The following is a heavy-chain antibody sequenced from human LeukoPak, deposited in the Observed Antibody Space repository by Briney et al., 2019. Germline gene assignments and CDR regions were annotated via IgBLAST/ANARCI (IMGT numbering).Heavy chain of an antibody. CDR2: IYYSGST. CDR1: GGSISSGGYY. V-gene: IGHV4-31*03. D-gene: IGHD4-17*01. J-gene: IGHJ5*02. Sequence: SETLSLTCTVSGGSISSGGYYWSWIRQHPGKGLEWIGYIYYSGSTYYNPSLKSRVTISVDTSKNQFSLKLSSVTAADTAVYYCARGGYYGDYGWFDPWGQGTLVTVSS. CDR3: ARGGYYGDYGWFDP.